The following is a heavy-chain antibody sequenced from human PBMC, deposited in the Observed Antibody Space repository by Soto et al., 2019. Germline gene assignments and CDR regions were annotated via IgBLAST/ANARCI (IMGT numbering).Heavy chain of an antibody. V-gene: IGHV1-69*13. J-gene: IGHJ6*02. CDR2: IIPIFGTA. CDR1: GGTFSSYA. D-gene: IGHD3-9*01. Sequence: SVKVSCKASGGTFSSYAISWVRQAPGQGLEWMGGIIPIFGTANYAQKFQGRVTITADESTSTAYMELSSLRSEDTAVYYCARDSGILTGYYRHCYYGMDVWGQGTTVTVAS. CDR3: ARDSGILTGYYRHCYYGMDV.